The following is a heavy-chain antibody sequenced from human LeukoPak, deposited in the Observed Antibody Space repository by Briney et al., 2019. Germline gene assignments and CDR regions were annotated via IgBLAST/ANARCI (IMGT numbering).Heavy chain of an antibody. V-gene: IGHV1-2*02. Sequence: ASVKVSCNASGYTFTGYYMHWVRQAPGQGLEWMGWINPNSGGTNYAQKFQGRVTMTRDTSISTAYMELSRLRSDDTAVYYCASGGITIFGVVIPNPDYWGQGTLVTVSS. CDR2: INPNSGGT. J-gene: IGHJ4*02. CDR1: GYTFTGYY. CDR3: ASGGITIFGVVIPNPDY. D-gene: IGHD3-3*01.